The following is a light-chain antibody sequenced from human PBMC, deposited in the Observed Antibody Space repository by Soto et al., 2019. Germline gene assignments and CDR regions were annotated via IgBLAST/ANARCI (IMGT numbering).Light chain of an antibody. J-gene: IGKJ1*01. CDR2: HAS. V-gene: IGKV1-5*01. CDR3: QQSNSWPRT. Sequence: DIQMTQSPSTLSASVGDRVTITCRASQSISNWLAWYQQKPGKAPKLLIFHASSLESGVPSRFSGSGSGTEFTLTISSLQSEDFAVYYCQQSNSWPRTFGQGTKVDI. CDR1: QSISNW.